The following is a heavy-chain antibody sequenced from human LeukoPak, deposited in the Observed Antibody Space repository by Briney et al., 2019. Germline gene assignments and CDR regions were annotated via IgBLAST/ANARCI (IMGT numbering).Heavy chain of an antibody. V-gene: IGHV1-69*05. CDR2: IIPIFGTA. CDR1: GGTFSSYA. D-gene: IGHD3-22*01. J-gene: IGHJ4*02. CDR3: ARGGGYYDSSGYYGG. Sequence: GASVKVSCKASGGTFSSYAISWVRQAPGQGLEWMGRIIPIFGTANYAQKFQGRVTITTDESTSTAYMELSSLRSEDTAVYYCARGGGYYDSSGYYGGWGQGTLVTVSS.